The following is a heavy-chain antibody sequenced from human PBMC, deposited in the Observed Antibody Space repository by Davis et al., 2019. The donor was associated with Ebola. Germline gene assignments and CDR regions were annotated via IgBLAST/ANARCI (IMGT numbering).Heavy chain of an antibody. J-gene: IGHJ4*02. D-gene: IGHD3-22*01. Sequence: MPSETLSLTCTVSGGSISSYYWSWIRQPPGKGLEWIGYIYYSGSTNYNPSLKSRVTISVDTSKNQFSLKLSSVTAPDTAVYYCARHRYYYDSRGYAQYYFDFWGQGTLVTVSS. V-gene: IGHV4-59*08. CDR3: ARHRYYYDSRGYAQYYFDF. CDR2: IYYSGST. CDR1: GGSISSYY.